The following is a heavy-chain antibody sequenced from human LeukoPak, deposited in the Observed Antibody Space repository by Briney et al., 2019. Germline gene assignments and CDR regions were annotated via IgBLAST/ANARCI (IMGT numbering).Heavy chain of an antibody. CDR1: GGSISSGDYY. D-gene: IGHD2-2*01. J-gene: IGHJ4*02. Sequence: SQTLSLTCTVSGGSISSGDYYWSWIRQPPGKGLEWIGYIYYSGSTYYNPSLKSRVTISVDTSKNQFSLKLSSVTAADTAVYYCASSDIVVVPAATSWGQGTLVTVSS. CDR2: IYYSGST. V-gene: IGHV4-30-4*01. CDR3: ASSDIVVVPAATS.